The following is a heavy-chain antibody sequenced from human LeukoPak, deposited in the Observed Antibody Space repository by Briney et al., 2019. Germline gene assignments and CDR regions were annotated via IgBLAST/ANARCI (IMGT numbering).Heavy chain of an antibody. J-gene: IGHJ4*02. D-gene: IGHD3-22*01. V-gene: IGHV1-69*06. CDR2: IIPMFGTA. Sequence: SVKVSCKASGGTFSSYDISWVRQAPEQGLEWMGGIIPMFGTANYAQKFQGRVTISADKSTSTAYMELSSLRSEDTAVYYCATAYDSSGYFDYWGQGTLVTVSS. CDR1: GGTFSSYD. CDR3: ATAYDSSGYFDY.